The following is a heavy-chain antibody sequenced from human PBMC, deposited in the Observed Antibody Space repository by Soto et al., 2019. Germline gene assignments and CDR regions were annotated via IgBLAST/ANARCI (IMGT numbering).Heavy chain of an antibody. CDR1: GYTFTTYG. CDR2: ITAYNGNT. Sequence: QVQMVQSGAEVKKPGASVKVSCKASGYTFTTYGISWVRQAPGQGLEWMGWITAYNGNTNYAQKVQGRVTMTTDTSTSTAYMELRSLRYDDTAVYYCAGDVGDDSSSYNDAFDMWGQGTMVTVSS. CDR3: AGDVGDDSSSYNDAFDM. V-gene: IGHV1-18*01. J-gene: IGHJ3*02. D-gene: IGHD3-22*01.